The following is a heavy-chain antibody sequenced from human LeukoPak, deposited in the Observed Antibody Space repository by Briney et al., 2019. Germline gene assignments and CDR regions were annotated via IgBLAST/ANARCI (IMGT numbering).Heavy chain of an antibody. CDR1: GGSISSGTYY. CDR3: ARGRDGYNFLNRGEYYYFDY. Sequence: PSETLSLTCTVSGGSISSGTYYWSWIRQPAGKELEWIGRIYTSGSTNYNPSLKSRVTISVDTSKNQFSLRLNSVTAADTAVYYCARGRDGYNFLNRGEYYYFDYWGQGTLVTVSS. V-gene: IGHV4-61*02. J-gene: IGHJ4*02. CDR2: IYTSGST. D-gene: IGHD5-24*01.